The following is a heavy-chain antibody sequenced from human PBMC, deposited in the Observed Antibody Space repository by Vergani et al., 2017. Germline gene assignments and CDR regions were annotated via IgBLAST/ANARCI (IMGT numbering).Heavy chain of an antibody. CDR2: INHSGST. J-gene: IGHJ5*02. CDR3: ARDRGYSYGYNWFDP. CDR1: GGSISSYY. Sequence: QVQLQESGPGLVKPSETLSLTCTVSGGSISSYYWSWIRQPPGKGLEWIGEINHSGSTNYNPSLKSRVTISVDTSKNQFSLKLSSVTAADTAVYYCARDRGYSYGYNWFDPWGQGTLVTVSS. V-gene: IGHV4-59*12. D-gene: IGHD5-18*01.